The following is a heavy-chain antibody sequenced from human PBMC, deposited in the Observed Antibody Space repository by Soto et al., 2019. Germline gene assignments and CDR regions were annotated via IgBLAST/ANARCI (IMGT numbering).Heavy chain of an antibody. CDR2: IIPIFDIT. CDR1: GGTFRSYS. CDR3: ARPDEGGYSSNHNYYYALDV. J-gene: IGHJ6*02. Sequence: QVQLVQSGAEVKKPGSSVKVSCKASGGTFRSYSISWVRQAPGQGLAWMGGIIPIFDITNYAQKFQGRVTITADESTSTAYMELSSLGSDDTAVYYCARPDEGGYSSNHNYYYALDVCGQGTTVTV. V-gene: IGHV1-69*19. D-gene: IGHD3-22*01.